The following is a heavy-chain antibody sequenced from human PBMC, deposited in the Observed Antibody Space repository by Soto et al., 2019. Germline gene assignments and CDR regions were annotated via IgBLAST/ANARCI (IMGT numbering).Heavy chain of an antibody. V-gene: IGHV1-18*01. J-gene: IGHJ5*02. Sequence: ASVKVSCKASGYPFTSYGITWVRRAPGQGLEWMGWISVYNGNTNYAQKLQGRVTMTTDTSTSTAYMELRSLRSDDTAVYYCARDRGILLEVAAPGWFDPCGQGTLVTVSS. CDR1: GYPFTSYG. CDR2: ISVYNGNT. D-gene: IGHD2-15*01. CDR3: ARDRGILLEVAAPGWFDP.